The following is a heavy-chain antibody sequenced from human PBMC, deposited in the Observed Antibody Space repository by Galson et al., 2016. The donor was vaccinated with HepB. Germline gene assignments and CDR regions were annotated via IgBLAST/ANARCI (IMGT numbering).Heavy chain of an antibody. J-gene: IGHJ4*02. CDR3: VALKAYYDLLTGYAPPNYYFDS. D-gene: IGHD3-9*01. CDR1: GDSISSSSYY. V-gene: IGHV4-39*01. Sequence: ETLSLTCSVSGDSISSSSYYWGWIRQPPGKGLEWIGSIYYSGSTYYSASLKSRVTISVDTSKSQFSLKLSSVTAADTAVYYCVALKAYYDLLTGYAPPNYYFDSWGQGTLVTVSS. CDR2: IYYSGST.